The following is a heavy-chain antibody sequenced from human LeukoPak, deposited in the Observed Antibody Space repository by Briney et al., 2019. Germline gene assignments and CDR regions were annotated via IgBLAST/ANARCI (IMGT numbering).Heavy chain of an antibody. CDR3: VRRTGYLNCYYYYYMDV. D-gene: IGHD3/OR15-3a*01. J-gene: IGHJ6*03. Sequence: SETLSLTCTVSGGSISSHYWSWIRQPPGKGLEWIGYIYYSGSTNYNPSLKSRVTISVDTSRNQFSLKLSSVTAADSAVYYCVRRTGYLNCYYYYYMDVWGNGTTVTVSS. CDR1: GGSISSHY. V-gene: IGHV4-59*11. CDR2: IYYSGST.